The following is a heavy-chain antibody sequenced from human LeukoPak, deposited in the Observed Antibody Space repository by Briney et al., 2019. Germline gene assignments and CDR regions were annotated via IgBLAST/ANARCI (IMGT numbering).Heavy chain of an antibody. CDR3: AKDFGRNLGGPGY. J-gene: IGHJ4*02. D-gene: IGHD1-14*01. CDR1: GFTFSNYV. CDR2: ISGNGGRT. V-gene: IGHV3-23*01. Sequence: GGSLRLSCAASGFTFSNYVMNWVRQAPGGGLEWVSGISGNGGRTYYADSVKGRFAISRDDSKSTLYLQMNSLRGEDTAVYYCAKDFGRNLGGPGYWGRGTLVIVSS.